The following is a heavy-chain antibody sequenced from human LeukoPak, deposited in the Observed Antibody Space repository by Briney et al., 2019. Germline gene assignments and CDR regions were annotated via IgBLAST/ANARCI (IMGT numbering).Heavy chain of an antibody. D-gene: IGHD3-10*01. Sequence: SETLSLTCTVSGGSLSNYYWTWIRQPAGEGLEWIGRIYTSGSTNYNPSLKSRVTMSLDTSKNQFSLKLSSVTAADTAVYYCAREARVRGARGFDFWGQGTLVTVSS. CDR1: GGSLSNYY. CDR3: AREARVRGARGFDF. CDR2: IYTSGST. J-gene: IGHJ4*02. V-gene: IGHV4-4*07.